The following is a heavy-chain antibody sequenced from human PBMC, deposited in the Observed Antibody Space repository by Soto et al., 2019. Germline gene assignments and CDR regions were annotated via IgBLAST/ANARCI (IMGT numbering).Heavy chain of an antibody. V-gene: IGHV4-31*03. CDR2: IYYSGST. CDR3: ATLRNYFDY. J-gene: IGHJ4*02. CDR1: GGSSSSGGYY. D-gene: IGHD4-17*01. Sequence: SETLSLTCTFSGGSSSSGGYYLSWIRQHPGKGLEWIGYIYYSGSTYYNPSLKSRVTISVDTSKNQFSLKLSSVTAADTAVYYCATLRNYFDYWGQGTLVTVSS.